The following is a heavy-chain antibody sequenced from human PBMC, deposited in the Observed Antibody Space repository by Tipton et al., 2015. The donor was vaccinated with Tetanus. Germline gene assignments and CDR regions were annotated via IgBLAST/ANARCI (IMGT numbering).Heavy chain of an antibody. CDR3: ARDLVVVVPAAPFDGYYYYGMDV. CDR1: GGSISSGGYY. CDR2: IYYSGST. J-gene: IGHJ6*02. D-gene: IGHD2-2*01. V-gene: IGHV4-31*03. Sequence: TLSLTCTVSGGSISSGGYYWSWIRQHPGKGLEWIGYIYYSGSTYYNPSLKSRVTISVDTSKNQFSLKLSSVTAADTAVYYCARDLVVVVPAAPFDGYYYYGMDVWGQGTTVTVSS.